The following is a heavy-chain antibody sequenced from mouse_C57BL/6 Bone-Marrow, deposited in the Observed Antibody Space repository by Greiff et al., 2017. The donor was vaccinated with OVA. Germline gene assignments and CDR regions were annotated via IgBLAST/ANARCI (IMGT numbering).Heavy chain of an antibody. J-gene: IGHJ1*03. D-gene: IGHD1-1*01. CDR2: IYPRDGST. CDR3: ARRGDYYGSSYWYFDV. Sequence: SDAELVKPGASVKISCKVSGYTFTDHTIHWMKQRPEQGLEWIGYIYPRDGSTKYNEKFKGKATLTADKSSSTAYMQLHSLTSEDSAVYFCARRGDYYGSSYWYFDVWGTGTTVTVSA. V-gene: IGHV1-78*01. CDR1: GYTFTDHT.